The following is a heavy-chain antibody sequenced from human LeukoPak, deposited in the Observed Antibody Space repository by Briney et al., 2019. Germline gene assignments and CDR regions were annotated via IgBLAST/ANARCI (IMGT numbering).Heavy chain of an antibody. J-gene: IGHJ3*02. V-gene: IGHV3-53*01. D-gene: IGHD3-10*01. Sequence: PGGSLRLSCAASGFTVSSNYVSWVRQAPGKGLEWVSVIYSGGSTYYADSVKGRFTISRDNSKNTLYLQMNSLRAEDTAVYYCAATIYGSGSYRAFDIWGQGTMVTVSS. CDR2: IYSGGST. CDR1: GFTVSSNY. CDR3: AATIYGSGSYRAFDI.